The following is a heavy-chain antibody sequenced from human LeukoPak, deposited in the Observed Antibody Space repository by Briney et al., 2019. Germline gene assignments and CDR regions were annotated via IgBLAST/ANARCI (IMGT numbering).Heavy chain of an antibody. CDR2: IYTSGST. Sequence: SETLSLTCTVSGGSSSSSSYYWSWIRQPAGKGLEWIGRIYTSGSTNYNPSLKSRVTMSVDTSKNQFSLKLSSVTAADTAGYYCARGEYYYGSGSYWGLDYWGQGTLVTVSS. CDR3: ARGEYYYGSGSYWGLDY. CDR1: GGSSSSSSYY. V-gene: IGHV4-61*02. D-gene: IGHD3-10*01. J-gene: IGHJ4*02.